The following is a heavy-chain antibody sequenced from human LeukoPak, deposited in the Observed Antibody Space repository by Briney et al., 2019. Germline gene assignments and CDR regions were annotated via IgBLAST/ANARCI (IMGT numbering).Heavy chain of an antibody. V-gene: IGHV4-59*01. Sequence: PSETLSLTCTVSGGSISSYYWSWIRQPPGKGLEWIGYIYYSGSTNYNPSLKSRVTISVDTSKNQFSLKLSSVTAADTAVYYCAKGHSSSWFDAFDIWGQGTMVTVSS. CDR3: AKGHSSSWFDAFDI. CDR1: GGSISSYY. CDR2: IYYSGST. D-gene: IGHD6-13*01. J-gene: IGHJ3*02.